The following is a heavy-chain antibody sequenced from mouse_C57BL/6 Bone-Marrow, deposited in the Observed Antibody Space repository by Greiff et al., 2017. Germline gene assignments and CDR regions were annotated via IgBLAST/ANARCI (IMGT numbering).Heavy chain of an antibody. Sequence: QVQLQQPGAELVRPGTSVKLSCKASGYTFTSYWMHWVKQRPGQGLEWIGVIDPSDSYTNYNQKFKGKATLTVDTSSSTAYMQLSSLTSEDSAVYYCARRLGQGYWGSGNTRTVSS. CDR1: GYTFTSYW. D-gene: IGHD4-1*01. CDR2: IDPSDSYT. J-gene: IGHJ2*01. CDR3: ARRLGQGY. V-gene: IGHV1-59*01.